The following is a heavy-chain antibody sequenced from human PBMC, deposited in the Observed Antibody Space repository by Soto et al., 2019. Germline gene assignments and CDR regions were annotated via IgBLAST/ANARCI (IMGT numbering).Heavy chain of an antibody. CDR1: GGSTSSSDW. D-gene: IGHD1-26*01. J-gene: IGHJ4*02. V-gene: IGHV4-4*02. CDR2: IHRAGVT. Sequence: QVHLQESGPGLVKPSETLSLTCAISGGSTSSSDWWTWVRQPPGEGLEWIGEIHRAGVTNYNSSLEFRLTISLDHSRNQFSLSLTSVTAVDAAVYFCAGRPEIHPRWGQGILVPVSS. CDR3: AGRPEIHPR.